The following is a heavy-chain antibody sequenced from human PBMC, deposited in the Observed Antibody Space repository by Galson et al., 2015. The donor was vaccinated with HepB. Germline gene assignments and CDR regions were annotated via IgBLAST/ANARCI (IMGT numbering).Heavy chain of an antibody. CDR2: IYWDDDK. CDR1: GFSLSTSGVG. J-gene: IGHJ4*02. D-gene: IGHD3-22*01. Sequence: PALVKPTQTLTLTCTFSGFSLSTSGVGVGWIRQPPGKALEWLALIYWDDDKRYSPSLESRLTITKDTSKNQVVLTMTNMDPVDTATYYCAHSRGVSGGYYEVQEPFDYWGQGTLVTVSS. CDR3: AHSRGVSGGYYEVQEPFDY. V-gene: IGHV2-5*02.